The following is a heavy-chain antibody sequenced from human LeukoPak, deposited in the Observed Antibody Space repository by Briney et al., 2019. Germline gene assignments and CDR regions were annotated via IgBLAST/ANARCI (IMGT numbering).Heavy chain of an antibody. CDR1: GYSISSGYY. CDR2: IYHSGIT. Sequence: SETLSLTCTVSGYSISSGYYWGWIRQPPGKGLEWVGSIYHSGITYYNPSLKSRVSISADTSKNQFSLTLNSVTAADTAVYYCARHFYSSSSYWFDPWGQGTLVTVSS. V-gene: IGHV4-38-2*02. D-gene: IGHD6-6*01. CDR3: ARHFYSSSSYWFDP. J-gene: IGHJ5*02.